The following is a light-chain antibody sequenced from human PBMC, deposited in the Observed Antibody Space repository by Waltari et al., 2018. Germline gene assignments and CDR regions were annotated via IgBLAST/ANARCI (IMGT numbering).Light chain of an antibody. CDR2: DAS. V-gene: IGKV1-33*01. Sequence: DIQMTQSPSSLSASVGAGVTITCQASQDIRDYLNWYQHKQGQAPKLLIYDASNLATGVPTRFSGSGSGTEFTFSITGLQPEDAATYYCQQYDNLPPLGFGQGTRLEIK. J-gene: IGKJ5*01. CDR1: QDIRDY. CDR3: QQYDNLPPLG.